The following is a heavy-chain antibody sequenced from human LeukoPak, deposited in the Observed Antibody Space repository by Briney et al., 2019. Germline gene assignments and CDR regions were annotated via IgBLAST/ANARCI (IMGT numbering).Heavy chain of an antibody. CDR2: IYHSGST. Sequence: PSEILSLTCTVSGGSISSSSYYWSWIRQPPGKGLEWIGYIYHSGSTYYNPSLKSRVTISVDRSKNQFSLKLSSVTAADTAVYYCARGKDYYDSSGYYPGGLFDYWGQGTLVTVSS. CDR3: ARGKDYYDSSGYYPGGLFDY. CDR1: GGSISSSSYY. V-gene: IGHV4-30-2*01. D-gene: IGHD3-22*01. J-gene: IGHJ4*02.